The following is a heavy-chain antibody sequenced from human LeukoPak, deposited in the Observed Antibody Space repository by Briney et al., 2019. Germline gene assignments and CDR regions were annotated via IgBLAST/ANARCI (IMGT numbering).Heavy chain of an antibody. CDR2: IYHSGGT. CDR3: ARDLGDYGGLFDP. CDR1: GYSISSDYY. J-gene: IGHJ5*02. Sequence: SETLSLTCAVSGYSISSDYYWGWIRQPPGKGLEWIGTIYHSGGTYYNPSLKSRVTMSVDTFKNQFSLKLSSVTAADTAVYYCARDLGDYGGLFDPWGQGTLVTVSS. V-gene: IGHV4-38-2*02. D-gene: IGHD4-23*01.